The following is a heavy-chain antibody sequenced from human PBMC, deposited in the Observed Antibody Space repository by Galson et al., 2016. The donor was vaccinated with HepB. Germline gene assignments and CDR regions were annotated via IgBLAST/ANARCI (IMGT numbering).Heavy chain of an antibody. CDR2: ISYDGNNK. V-gene: IGHV3-30*18. CDR1: GFTFSTYG. J-gene: IGHJ4*02. Sequence: SLRLSCAASGFTFSTYGMHWVRQAPGKGLEWVAVISYDGNNKYYADSVKGRFTISRDNSKNTLYLQGNSLRAEDTAVYYWAKELEWELLRFMDYWGQGTLVTVSS. D-gene: IGHD1-26*01. CDR3: AKELEWELLRFMDY.